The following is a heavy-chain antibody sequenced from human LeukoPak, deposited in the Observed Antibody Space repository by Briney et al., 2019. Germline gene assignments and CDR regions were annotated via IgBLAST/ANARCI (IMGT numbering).Heavy chain of an antibody. CDR2: IIPIFGTA. D-gene: IGHD5-18*01. Sequence: SVKVSCKASGGTFSSYAISWVRQAPGQGLEWMRGIIPIFGTANYAQKFQGRVTITADESTSTAYMELSSLRSEDTAVYYCARVVTTGYYYYYYMDVWGKGTTVTISS. V-gene: IGHV1-69*13. CDR1: GGTFSSYA. CDR3: ARVVTTGYYYYYYMDV. J-gene: IGHJ6*03.